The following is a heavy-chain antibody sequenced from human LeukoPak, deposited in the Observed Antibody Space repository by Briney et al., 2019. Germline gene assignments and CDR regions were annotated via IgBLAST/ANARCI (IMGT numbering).Heavy chain of an antibody. Sequence: SETLSLTCAVYGGSFSGYYWSWIRQPPGKGLEWIGEINHSGSTNYNPSLKSRVTISVDTSKNQFSLKLSSVTAADTAVYYCARQSYYDFWSGPDYWGQGTLVTVSS. V-gene: IGHV4-34*01. J-gene: IGHJ4*02. D-gene: IGHD3-3*01. CDR3: ARQSYYDFWSGPDY. CDR2: INHSGST. CDR1: GGSFSGYY.